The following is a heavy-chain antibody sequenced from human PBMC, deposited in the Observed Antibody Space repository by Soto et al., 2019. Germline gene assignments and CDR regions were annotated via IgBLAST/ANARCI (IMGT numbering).Heavy chain of an antibody. CDR2: MWYDGSNK. V-gene: IGHV3-33*01. CDR1: GFTFSSYG. Sequence: QVQLVESGGGVVQPGRSLRLSCAASGFTFSSYGMHWVRQAPGKGLEWVAVMWYDGSNKYYADSVKGRFTISRDNSKNTLYLQMNSLRAEDTAVYYCARDEYSSSSLFDYWGQGTLVTVSS. J-gene: IGHJ4*02. D-gene: IGHD6-6*01. CDR3: ARDEYSSSSLFDY.